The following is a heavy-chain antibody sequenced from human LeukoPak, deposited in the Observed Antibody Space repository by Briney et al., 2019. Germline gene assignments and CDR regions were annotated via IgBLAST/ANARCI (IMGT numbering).Heavy chain of an antibody. J-gene: IGHJ4*02. CDR2: VYYSVAT. CDR1: GGSISTYY. CDR3: ARRVAVTGIYCFDH. D-gene: IGHD6-19*01. V-gene: IGHV4-59*08. Sequence: SETLSLTCTVSGGSISTYYWSWIRQPPGKGLEWIGYVYYSVATNYNPSLKSRVTISLETSKNQFSLSLTSVTAADTAVYYCARRVAVTGIYCFDHWGQGTPVTVSS.